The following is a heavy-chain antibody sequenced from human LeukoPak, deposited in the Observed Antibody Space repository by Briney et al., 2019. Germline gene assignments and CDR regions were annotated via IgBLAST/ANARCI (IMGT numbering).Heavy chain of an antibody. CDR3: ARDDGLWFGEYRGFDY. CDR2: IIPIFGTA. CDR1: GGTFSSYA. V-gene: IGHV1-69*05. D-gene: IGHD3-10*01. Sequence: ASVKVSCKASGGTFSSYAISWVRQAPGQGLEWMGRIIPIFGTANYAQKFQGRVTITTDESTSTAYMELSSLRSEDAAVYYCARDDGLWFGEYRGFDYWGQGTLVTVSS. J-gene: IGHJ4*02.